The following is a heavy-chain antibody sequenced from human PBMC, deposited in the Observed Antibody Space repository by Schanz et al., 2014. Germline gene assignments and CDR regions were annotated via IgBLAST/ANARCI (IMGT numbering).Heavy chain of an antibody. CDR2: MNSKTGNT. CDR3: ATNSPFRMVRGSNAFDA. CDR1: GYTFTSYD. Sequence: QVQLVQSGAEVKKPGASVKVSCEASGYTFTSYDINWVRQATGQGLEWMGWMNSKTGNTGYAQRFQGRVTMTRNTSITTAYLELSSLRSGDTAVYYCATNSPFRMVRGSNAFDAWGQGTMVTASS. J-gene: IGHJ3*01. D-gene: IGHD3-10*01. V-gene: IGHV1-8*01.